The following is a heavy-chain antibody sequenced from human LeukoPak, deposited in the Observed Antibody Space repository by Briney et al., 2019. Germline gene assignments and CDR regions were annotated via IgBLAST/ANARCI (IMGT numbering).Heavy chain of an antibody. J-gene: IGHJ3*02. Sequence: ASVKVSCKASGYTFTGYYMHWVRQAPGQGLEWMGWISPNSGGTNYAQKFQGWVTMTRDTSISTAYMELSRPGSDDTAVYYCARARTTVTTTSPDAFDIWGQGTMVTVSS. CDR3: ARARTTVTTTSPDAFDI. CDR2: ISPNSGGT. D-gene: IGHD4-17*01. V-gene: IGHV1-2*04. CDR1: GYTFTGYY.